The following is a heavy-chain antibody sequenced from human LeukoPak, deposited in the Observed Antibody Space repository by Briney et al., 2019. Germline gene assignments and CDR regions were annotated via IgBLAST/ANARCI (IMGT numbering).Heavy chain of an antibody. Sequence: GRSLRLSCAASGFMFSSNWMSWVRLAPGKGLEWVANIKEDGTETYYVDSVKGRFTISRDNAKNSLYLQMNSLRVEDTAVYYCAKEGRSLQTYWGQGTLVTVSS. J-gene: IGHJ4*02. D-gene: IGHD5-24*01. CDR1: GFMFSSNW. CDR3: AKEGRSLQTY. CDR2: IKEDGTET. V-gene: IGHV3-7*03.